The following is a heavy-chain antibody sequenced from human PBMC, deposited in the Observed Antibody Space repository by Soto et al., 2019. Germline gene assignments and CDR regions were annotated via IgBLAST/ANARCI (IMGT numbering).Heavy chain of an antibody. D-gene: IGHD2-15*01. CDR3: ARVSGYCSGGSCSYYYGMDV. CDR1: GFTFSSYS. CDR2: ISSSSSYI. V-gene: IGHV3-21*01. J-gene: IGHJ6*02. Sequence: EVQLVESGGGLVKPGGSLRLSCAASGFTFSSYSMNWVCQAPGKGLEWVSSISSSSSYIYYADSVKGRFTISRDNTKNSLYLQINSLRAEDTAVYYCARVSGYCSGGSCSYYYGMDVWGQGTTVTVSS.